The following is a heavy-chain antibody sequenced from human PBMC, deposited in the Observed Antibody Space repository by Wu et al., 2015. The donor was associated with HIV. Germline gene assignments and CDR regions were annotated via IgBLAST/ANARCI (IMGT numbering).Heavy chain of an antibody. V-gene: IGHV1-18*04. D-gene: IGHD3-9*01. Sequence: VQSSSEVKKSGASVRVSCKAFGYTFTSYGVNWVRQAPGRGLEWVGWITTYNGKTNYAQKFQGRVSLTTDTSTKTTYMELRNLTSDDTAVYFCARGNGVVLRYFDPDLSMDVWGQGTTVIVSS. CDR2: ITTYNGKT. CDR3: ARGNGVVLRYFDPDLSMDV. CDR1: GYTFTSYG. J-gene: IGHJ6*02.